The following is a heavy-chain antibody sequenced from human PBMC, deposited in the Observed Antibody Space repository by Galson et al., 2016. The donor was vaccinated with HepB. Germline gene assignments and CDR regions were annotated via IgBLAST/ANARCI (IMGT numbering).Heavy chain of an antibody. V-gene: IGHV3-66*01. CDR2: IYSGGST. D-gene: IGHD6-13*01. J-gene: IGHJ5*02. CDR3: AREGVAAAGGRGYNWFDP. CDR1: GFTVSSNY. Sequence: SLRLSCAASGFTVSSNYMSWVRQAPGKGLEWVSVIYSGGSTYYADSVEGRFTISRDNSKNTLYLQMNSLRAEDTAVSYCAREGVAAAGGRGYNWFDPWGQGTLVTVSS.